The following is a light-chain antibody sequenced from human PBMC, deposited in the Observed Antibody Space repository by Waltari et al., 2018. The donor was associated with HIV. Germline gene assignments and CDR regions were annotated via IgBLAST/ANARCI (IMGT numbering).Light chain of an antibody. CDR2: YDY. J-gene: IGLJ3*02. CDR1: RVRLDSYS. V-gene: IGLV6-57*03. Sequence: KFMLTQPHSMSESPGKTVTISCTRTRVRLDSYSVQAFQQRPCSAPTTVIFYDYRRPSGVPSRFSGSIDKSSNSASLTISGLRPEDEADYYCQSFETGTQVFGGGTKLTVL. CDR3: QSFETGTQV.